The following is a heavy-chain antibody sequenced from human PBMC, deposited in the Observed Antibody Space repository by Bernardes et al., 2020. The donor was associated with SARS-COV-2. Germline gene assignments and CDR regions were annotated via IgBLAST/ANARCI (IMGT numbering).Heavy chain of an antibody. CDR2: INPDGSTI. J-gene: IGHJ4*02. CDR1: GFTFSSNW. V-gene: IGHV3-74*01. Sequence: GGSLRLSCAGSGFTFSSNWLHWVRQAPGKGLLWVSRINPDGSTIDYADSVKGRFTISRDNAQNTLFLQVNSLTVEDTAVYYCATAGYYRLDFWAKGTLVSFSS. CDR3: ATAGYYRLDF. D-gene: IGHD3-16*01.